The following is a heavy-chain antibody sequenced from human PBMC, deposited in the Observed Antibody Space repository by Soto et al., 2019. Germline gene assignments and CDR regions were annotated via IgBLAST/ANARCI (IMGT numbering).Heavy chain of an antibody. CDR1: GDSLNIAGYY. D-gene: IGHD2-15*01. J-gene: IGHJ5*02. CDR2: IYSTGKT. Sequence: LSETLSLTCTVSGDSLNIAGYYWTWIRQHPGKGLEWMGYIYSTGKTYYNPSLESRLTMSVDTSKNQFSLKLSSVNAADTGVYSCARGGSSPPNRIYPWGQRTSDTVSA. V-gene: IGHV4-31*03. CDR3: ARGGSSPPNRIYP.